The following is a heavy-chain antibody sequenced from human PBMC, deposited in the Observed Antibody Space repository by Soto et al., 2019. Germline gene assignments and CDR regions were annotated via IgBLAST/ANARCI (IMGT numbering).Heavy chain of an antibody. CDR1: GFSLSTSGAA. J-gene: IGHJ5*02. CDR3: AHRATMTIFGLIIDNGIGFDP. Sequence: QINLIESGPTLVKPTQTLTLTCTFSGFSLSTSGAAVGWVRQPPGRALEWLALIYWDGAKRYTASLGNRLTTTKDMTMNQVVLTLTNVDPADTATYYCAHRATMTIFGLIIDNGIGFDPWGQGTRVTVSS. V-gene: IGHV2-5*02. D-gene: IGHD3-3*01. CDR2: IYWDGAK.